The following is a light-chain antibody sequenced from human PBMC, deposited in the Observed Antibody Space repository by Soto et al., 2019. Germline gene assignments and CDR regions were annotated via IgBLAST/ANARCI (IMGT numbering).Light chain of an antibody. J-gene: IGLJ1*01. CDR3: CSYAGTYNFYV. CDR2: DVS. V-gene: IGLV2-11*01. CDR1: SDDVGAYHY. Sequence: QSVLTQPRSMSGSPGQSVTISCTGTSDDVGAYHYVFWYQHHPGKAPKLIIYDVSERPSGVPDRFSGSKSGNTASLTISGLQPEDEAAYYCCSYAGTYNFYVFGTGTKVTVL.